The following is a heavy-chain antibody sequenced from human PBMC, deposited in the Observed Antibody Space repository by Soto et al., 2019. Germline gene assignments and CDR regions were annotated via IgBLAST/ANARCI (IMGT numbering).Heavy chain of an antibody. CDR3: AKDFGAWSDS. CDR2: ISYDGTDK. D-gene: IGHD6-19*01. V-gene: IGHV3-30*18. Sequence: VHLVESGGSVVQPGRSLTISCVGSGFAFSTYGMHWVRQAPAKGLEWVALISYDGTDKYYADSVKGRFSISRDNSKQTLSLQMDSLRPEDTAVYYCAKDFGAWSDSWGQGTLVNVSS. CDR1: GFAFSTYG. J-gene: IGHJ5*02.